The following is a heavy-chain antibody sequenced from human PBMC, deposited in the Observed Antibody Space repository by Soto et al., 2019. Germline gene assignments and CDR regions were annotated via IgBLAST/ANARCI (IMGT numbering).Heavy chain of an antibody. Sequence: QVQLAESGGGVVQPGRSLRLSCVASGFIFNDYGMHWVRQAPGKGLEWVSYISNDDRYESYANSVKGRFTISRDNSKNTLYLQMDSLRGEDTAIYYCATKVAVGLWGQGTLVTVSS. J-gene: IGHJ4*02. CDR2: ISNDDRYE. CDR1: GFIFNDYG. D-gene: IGHD6-19*01. CDR3: ATKVAVGL. V-gene: IGHV3-30*03.